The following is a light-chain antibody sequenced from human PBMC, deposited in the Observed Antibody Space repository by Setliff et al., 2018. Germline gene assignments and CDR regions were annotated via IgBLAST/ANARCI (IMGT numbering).Light chain of an antibody. V-gene: IGKV1-39*01. Sequence: DVQVTQSPSSLSASVGDRVTITCRASQNIRTYLNWYQQKPGKAPKLLIYSTSTLLIGVPSRFSGSGSGTEFTLTISSLQPEDFATYYCHQSFDTLSYTFGQGTRWIS. J-gene: IGKJ2*01. CDR2: STS. CDR3: HQSFDTLSYT. CDR1: QNIRTY.